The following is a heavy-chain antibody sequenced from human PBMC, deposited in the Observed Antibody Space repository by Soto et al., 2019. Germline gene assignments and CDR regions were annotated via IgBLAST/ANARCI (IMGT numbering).Heavy chain of an antibody. CDR3: ARDRSGYCSGGSCYEHAFDI. CDR2: ISSNGGST. D-gene: IGHD2-15*01. Sequence: GGSLRLSCAASGFTFSSYAMHWVRQAPGKGLEYVSAISSNGGSTYYANSVKGRFTISRDNSKNTLYLQMGSLRAEDMAVYYCARDRSGYCSGGSCYEHAFDIWGQGTMVTVSS. J-gene: IGHJ3*02. CDR1: GFTFSSYA. V-gene: IGHV3-64*01.